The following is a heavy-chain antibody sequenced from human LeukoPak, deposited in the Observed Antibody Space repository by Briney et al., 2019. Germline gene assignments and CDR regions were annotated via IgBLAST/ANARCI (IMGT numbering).Heavy chain of an antibody. D-gene: IGHD3-3*01. V-gene: IGHV3-7*03. CDR3: ASATVQLGSRYYNVFDP. CDR1: GFTFSTYY. Sequence: GGSLRLSCAASGFTFSTYYMTWVRQAPGKGLEWVANINRDGSVKDYGDSVKGRFTVSRDNTQNSLFLQMDSLRVDDTAVYYCASATVQLGSRYYNVFDPWGQGTLVTVSS. CDR2: INRDGSVK. J-gene: IGHJ5*02.